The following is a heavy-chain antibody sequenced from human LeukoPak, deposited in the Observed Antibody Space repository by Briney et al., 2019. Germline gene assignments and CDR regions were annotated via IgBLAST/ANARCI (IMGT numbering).Heavy chain of an antibody. V-gene: IGHV3-9*01. CDR2: ISWNSGSI. CDR3: ARDQRVVGSSGLQSAFDI. CDR1: GFTFDDYA. J-gene: IGHJ3*02. Sequence: QPGGSLRLSCAASGFTFDDYAMHWVRQAPGKGLEWVSGISWNSGSIGYADSVKGRFTISRDNAKNTLYLQMNSLRAEDTAVYYCARDQRVVGSSGLQSAFDIWGQGTMVTVSS. D-gene: IGHD3-22*01.